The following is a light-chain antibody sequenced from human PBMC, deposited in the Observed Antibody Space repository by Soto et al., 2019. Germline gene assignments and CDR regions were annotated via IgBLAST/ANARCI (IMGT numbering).Light chain of an antibody. Sequence: DIQMTQSPSSLSASVGDRVTITCRASQGINNFLAWYQQKPGKVTKLLIYAASTLQPGVPSRISGSGSGTDFTLTIGSLQPEDVATYYCQKYNSAPFTFGPGAKVDIK. CDR1: QGINNF. V-gene: IGKV1-27*01. CDR3: QKYNSAPFT. J-gene: IGKJ3*01. CDR2: AAS.